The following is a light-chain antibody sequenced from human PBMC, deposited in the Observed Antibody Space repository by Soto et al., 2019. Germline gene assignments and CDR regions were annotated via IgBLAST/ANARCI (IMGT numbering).Light chain of an antibody. CDR1: QSVSSY. CDR3: QQRSNWPLT. CDR2: DAS. J-gene: IGKJ4*01. Sequence: DIVLPQSPATLSLSPGERATLSCRASQSVSSYLAWYQQKPGQAPRLLIYDASHRATGIPARFSGSGSGTDFTLTISSLEPEDFAVYYCQQRSNWPLTFGGGTKVEIK. V-gene: IGKV3-11*01.